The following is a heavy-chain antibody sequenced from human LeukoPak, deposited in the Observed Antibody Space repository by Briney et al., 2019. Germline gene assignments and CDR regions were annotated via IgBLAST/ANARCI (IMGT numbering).Heavy chain of an antibody. J-gene: IGHJ6*02. CDR3: ASTMVTSMDV. D-gene: IGHD4-17*01. CDR1: GFTLSSYW. V-gene: IGHV3-74*01. Sequence: GGSLRLSCAASGFTLSSYWMHWVRQAPGKGLVWVSRIKHDGSSTSYADSVKGRFTISRDNAKSALYLQMNSLRVEDTAVYYCASTMVTSMDVWGQGTTVTVSS. CDR2: IKHDGSST.